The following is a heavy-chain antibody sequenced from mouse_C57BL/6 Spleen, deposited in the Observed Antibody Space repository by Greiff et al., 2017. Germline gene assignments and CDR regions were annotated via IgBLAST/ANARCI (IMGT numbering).Heavy chain of an antibody. Sequence: VKLVESGAELMKPGASVKLSCKATGYTFTGYWIEWVKQRPGHGLEWIGGILPGSGSTYYNEKFKGKATLTAETSSNTAYMQLSSLTTEDSAIDSGARSANGNGYWGQGTMLTGSA. CDR1: GYTFTGYW. D-gene: IGHD2-1*01. J-gene: IGHJ3*01. V-gene: IGHV1-9*01. CDR2: ILPGSGST. CDR3: ARSANGNGY.